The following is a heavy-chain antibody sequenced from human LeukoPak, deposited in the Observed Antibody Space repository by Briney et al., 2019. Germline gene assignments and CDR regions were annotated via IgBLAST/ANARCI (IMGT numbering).Heavy chain of an antibody. CDR3: ARDRSIFLEWLPFDAFDI. CDR1: GFTFDDYT. J-gene: IGHJ3*02. D-gene: IGHD3-3*01. Sequence: GRSLRLSCAASGFTFDDYTMHWVRQVPGMGLEWVSGISWNSGNIGYADSVKGRFTISRDSAKNCLYLQMNNLRAEDTAVYYCARDRSIFLEWLPFDAFDIWGQGTMVTVSS. CDR2: ISWNSGNI. V-gene: IGHV3-9*01.